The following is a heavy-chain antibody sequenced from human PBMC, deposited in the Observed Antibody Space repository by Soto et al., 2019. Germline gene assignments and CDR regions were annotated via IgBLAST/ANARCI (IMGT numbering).Heavy chain of an antibody. CDR2: ISSTGSTM. D-gene: IGHD2-21*02. V-gene: IGHV3-11*01. CDR3: ARDEPRGCDCD. J-gene: IGHJ4*02. CDR1: GFTLSDYY. Sequence: PGRSLRLSCAAAGFTLSDYYMSSIRPGPGTGLEWVSLISSTGSTMYYADSVKGRFPISRDNAKNSLYLQMNSLSAQATAVYYGARDEPRGCDCDWGQGTLVTVSS.